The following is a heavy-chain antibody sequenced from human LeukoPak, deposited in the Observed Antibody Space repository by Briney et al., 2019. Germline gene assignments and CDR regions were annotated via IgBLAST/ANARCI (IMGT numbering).Heavy chain of an antibody. CDR2: ISSSGSTI. CDR3: AELGITMIGGV. CDR1: GFTFSSYE. J-gene: IGHJ6*04. Sequence: PGGSLRLSCAASGFTFSSYEMNWVRQAPGKGLAWVSYISSSGSTIYYADSVKGRFTTSRDNAKNSLYLQMNSLRAEDTAVYYCAELGITMIGGVWGKGTTVTISS. V-gene: IGHV3-48*03. D-gene: IGHD3-10*02.